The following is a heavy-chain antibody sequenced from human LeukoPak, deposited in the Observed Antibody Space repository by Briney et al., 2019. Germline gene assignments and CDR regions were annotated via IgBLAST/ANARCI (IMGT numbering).Heavy chain of an antibody. D-gene: IGHD1-26*01. Sequence: PGGSLRLSCAASGFTFSSYAMSWVRQAPGKGLEWVSGISGSGRGGNTYYADSVKGRFTISRDDSKNTLYLQVNSLRAEDTAVYYCASPWEEFFFDKWGQGTLVTVSS. V-gene: IGHV3-23*01. CDR2: ISGSGRGGNT. J-gene: IGHJ4*02. CDR3: ASPWEEFFFDK. CDR1: GFTFSSYA.